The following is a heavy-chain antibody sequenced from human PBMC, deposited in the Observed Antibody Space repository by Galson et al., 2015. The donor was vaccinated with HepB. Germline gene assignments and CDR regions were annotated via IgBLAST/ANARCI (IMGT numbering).Heavy chain of an antibody. CDR1: GDSVSSDSAA. D-gene: IGHD3-16*01. V-gene: IGHV6-1*01. J-gene: IGHJ4*02. CDR3: ARGGWGSFNY. CDR2: TYYRSKWYN. Sequence: CAISGDSVSSDSAAWNWIRQSPSRGLEWLGRTYYRSKWYNDYAISTKSRITISPDTSKNQFSLQLNSVTPEDTAVYYCARGGWGSFNYWGQGTLVTVSS.